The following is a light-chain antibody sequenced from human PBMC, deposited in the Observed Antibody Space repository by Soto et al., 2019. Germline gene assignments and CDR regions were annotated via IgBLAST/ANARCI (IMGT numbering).Light chain of an antibody. CDR2: TAS. V-gene: IGKV1-9*01. J-gene: IGKJ5*01. CDR3: QQRNSYPIT. Sequence: DIQLTQSPSFLSASVRDRVTITCRASQGISSYLAWYQQKPGKAPNLLIHTASTLQSGVPSRFRGSGSGTEFTLTISRLQPEDFSTYYCQQRNSYPITFGQGTRLEIK. CDR1: QGISSY.